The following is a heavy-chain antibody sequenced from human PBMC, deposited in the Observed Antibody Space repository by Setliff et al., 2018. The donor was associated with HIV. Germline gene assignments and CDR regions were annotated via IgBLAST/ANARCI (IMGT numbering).Heavy chain of an antibody. V-gene: IGHV4-4*07. CDR3: ARVPPHIGTTVTPNAFDI. CDR2: IYTSGST. CDR1: GGSISSYY. Sequence: PSETLSLTCTVSGGSISSYYWSWIRQPAVKGLEWIGRIYTSGSTNYNPSLRSRLTISSDRSKNQFSLKLTSVTAADTAVYYCARVPPHIGTTVTPNAFDIWGQGTMVTVSS. D-gene: IGHD4-17*01. J-gene: IGHJ3*02.